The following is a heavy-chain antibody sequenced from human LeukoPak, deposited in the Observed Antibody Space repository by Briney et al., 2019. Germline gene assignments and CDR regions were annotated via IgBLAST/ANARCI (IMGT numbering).Heavy chain of an antibody. J-gene: IGHJ4*02. CDR3: AKDVPSTVTTCLDY. D-gene: IGHD4-17*01. CDR2: IRYDGSNK. V-gene: IGHV3-30*02. Sequence: GGSLRLSCAGSGVSCSRYGRRWVRPAPGKGLEWVAFIRYDGSNKYYADSVRGRFTISRDNSKNTLYLQMNSLRAEDTAVYYCAKDVPSTVTTCLDYWGQGTLVTVSS. CDR1: GVSCSRYG.